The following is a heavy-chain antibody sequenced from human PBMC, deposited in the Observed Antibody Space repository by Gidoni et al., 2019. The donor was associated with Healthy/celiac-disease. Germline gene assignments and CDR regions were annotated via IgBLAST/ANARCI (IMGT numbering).Heavy chain of an antibody. J-gene: IGHJ6*02. Sequence: QLQLQESGPGLVKPSETLSLTCTVSGGSISSSSYSWGWIRQPPGKGLEWIGSIYYSGSTYYNPSLKSRVTISVDTSKNQFSLKLSSVTAADTAVYYCARGVVVVPAAITARAYYYGMDVWGQGTTVTVSS. D-gene: IGHD2-2*02. V-gene: IGHV4-39*01. CDR3: ARGVVVVPAAITARAYYYGMDV. CDR1: GGSISSSSYS. CDR2: IYYSGST.